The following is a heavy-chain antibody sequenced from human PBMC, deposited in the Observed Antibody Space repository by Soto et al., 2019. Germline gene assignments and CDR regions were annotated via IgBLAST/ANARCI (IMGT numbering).Heavy chain of an antibody. CDR1: GYTFTSYG. D-gene: IGHD3-10*01. CDR3: ATVSQYYYGSDLFLYFDY. CDR2: ISAYNGNT. V-gene: IGHV1-18*01. Sequence: ASAKVSCKASGYTFTSYGISWVRQAPGQGLEWMGWISAYNGNTNYAQKLQGRVTMTTDTSTSTAYMELRSLRSDDTSVYYCATVSQYYYGSDLFLYFDYWGQGTLVTVSS. J-gene: IGHJ4*02.